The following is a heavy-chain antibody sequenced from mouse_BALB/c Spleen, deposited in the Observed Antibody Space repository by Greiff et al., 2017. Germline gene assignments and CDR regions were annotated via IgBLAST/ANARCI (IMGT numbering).Heavy chain of an antibody. J-gene: IGHJ1*01. V-gene: IGHV5-6-3*01. CDR3: AREGYGNYEYWYFDV. Sequence: EVKLMESGGGLVQPGGSLKLSCAASGFTFSSYGMSWVRQTPDKRLELVATINSNGGSTYYPDSVKGRFTISRDNAKNTLYLQMSSLKSEDTAMYYCAREGYGNYEYWYFDVWGAGTTVTVSS. D-gene: IGHD2-10*02. CDR2: INSNGGST. CDR1: GFTFSSYG.